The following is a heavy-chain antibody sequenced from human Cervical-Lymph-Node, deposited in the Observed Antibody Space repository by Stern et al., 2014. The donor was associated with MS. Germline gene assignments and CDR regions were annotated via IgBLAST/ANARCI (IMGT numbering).Heavy chain of an antibody. D-gene: IGHD6-19*01. V-gene: IGHV3-7*01. CDR2: IKRDGSET. CDR3: TRFLQSGWSDLFDS. Sequence: EVQLEESGGGLVQPGGSQRLSCVASGSTFSTSWMSWVRQAPGKGLAWVANIKRDGSETYYLDSVKGRFTISRDNAKSSLYLEMNSLRAEDTAVYYCTRFLQSGWSDLFDSWGRGTLVTVSS. CDR1: GSTFSTSW. J-gene: IGHJ5*01.